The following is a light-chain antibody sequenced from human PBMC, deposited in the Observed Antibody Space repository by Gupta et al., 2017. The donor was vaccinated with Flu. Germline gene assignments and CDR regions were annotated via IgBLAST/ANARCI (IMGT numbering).Light chain of an antibody. J-gene: IGLJ1*01. CDR1: GGSQS. Sequence: GGSQSVSWYQKVAGKAPRLIIYEVSKRPAGVPDRFSGSKSGNTASLIVSGLQTEDEADYYCSSFAGSSRTYVFGTGTTITVL. CDR2: EVS. CDR3: SSFAGSSRTYV. V-gene: IGLV2-8*01.